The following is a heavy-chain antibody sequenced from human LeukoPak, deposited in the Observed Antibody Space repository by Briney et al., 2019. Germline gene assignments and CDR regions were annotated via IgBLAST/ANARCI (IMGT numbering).Heavy chain of an antibody. CDR3: ARLGYCSGGSCPDFDY. D-gene: IGHD2-15*01. Sequence: PGGSLRLSCAASGFTFSSYGMHWVRQAPGKGLEWVAFILYDGSNKYYADSVKGLFTISRDNSKNTLYLQMNSLRVEDTAVYYCARLGYCSGGSCPDFDYWGQGTLVTVSS. J-gene: IGHJ4*02. CDR2: ILYDGSNK. V-gene: IGHV3-30*02. CDR1: GFTFSSYG.